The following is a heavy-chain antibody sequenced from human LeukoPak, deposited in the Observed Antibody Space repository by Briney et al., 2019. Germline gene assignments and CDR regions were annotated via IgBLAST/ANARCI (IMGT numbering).Heavy chain of an antibody. CDR2: ISSTGYTI. J-gene: IGHJ4*02. CDR1: GFSFNNSG. D-gene: IGHD6-19*01. V-gene: IGHV3-48*03. CDR3: ARGWDNSGYYCDF. Sequence: PGGSLRLSCAASGFSFNNSGMYWVRQAPGKGLEWVSYISSTGYTIYYADSVKGRFSISRDNAKNSLFLQMNSLRVEDTAVYFCARGWDNSGYYCDFWGQGTLVTVSS.